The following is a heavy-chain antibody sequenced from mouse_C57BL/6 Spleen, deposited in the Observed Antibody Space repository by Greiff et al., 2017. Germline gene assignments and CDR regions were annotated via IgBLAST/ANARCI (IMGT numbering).Heavy chain of an antibody. CDR3: ARRGTTVVRDYYAMDY. CDR2: ISSGGSST. J-gene: IGHJ4*01. D-gene: IGHD1-1*01. CDR1: GFTFSSYG. V-gene: IGHV5-6*01. Sequence: EVQGVESGGDLVKPGGSLKLSCAASGFTFSSYGMSWVRQTPDKRLEWVATISSGGSSTYYPDSVKGRFTISRDNAKNTLYLQMSSLKSEDTAMYYCARRGTTVVRDYYAMDYWGQGTSVTVSS.